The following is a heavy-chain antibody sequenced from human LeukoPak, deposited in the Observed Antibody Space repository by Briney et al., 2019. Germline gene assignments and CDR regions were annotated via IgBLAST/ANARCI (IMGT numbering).Heavy chain of an antibody. J-gene: IGHJ4*02. D-gene: IGHD3-10*01. CDR1: GGSISSDY. CDR2: IYYSGST. Sequence: PSETLSLTCTVSGGSISSDYWSWIRQPPGKGLEWIGYIYYSGSTNYNPSLQSRVTISVDTSKNHFSLKLSSVTAADTAVYYCARGLAITMVREFTFYFDYWGQGTLVTVSS. V-gene: IGHV4-59*12. CDR3: ARGLAITMVREFTFYFDY.